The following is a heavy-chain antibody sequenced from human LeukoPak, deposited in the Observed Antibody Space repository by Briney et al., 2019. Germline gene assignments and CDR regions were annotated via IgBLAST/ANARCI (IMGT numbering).Heavy chain of an antibody. Sequence: PSETLSLTCTVSGYSISSGYYWGWIRQPPGKGLEWIGSIYHSGSTYYNPSLKSRVTISVDTSKNQFSLKLSSVTAADTAVYYCAREQWEPGVDYWGQGTLVTVSS. D-gene: IGHD1-26*01. J-gene: IGHJ4*02. V-gene: IGHV4-38-2*02. CDR1: GYSISSGYY. CDR3: AREQWEPGVDY. CDR2: IYHSGST.